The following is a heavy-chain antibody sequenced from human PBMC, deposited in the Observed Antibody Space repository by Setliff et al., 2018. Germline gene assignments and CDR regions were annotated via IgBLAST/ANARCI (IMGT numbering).Heavy chain of an antibody. CDR3: AKGADSSGYHIDY. CDR1: GFTFSNYA. Sequence: GGSLRLSCAASGFTFSNYAMNWVRQAPGKGLEWVSTISGSSESTYYADSVKGRFTISRDNSKNTLHLQMNSLRAEDTAVYYCAKGADSSGYHIDYWGQGTLVTVSS. D-gene: IGHD3-22*01. V-gene: IGHV3-23*01. J-gene: IGHJ4*02. CDR2: ISGSSEST.